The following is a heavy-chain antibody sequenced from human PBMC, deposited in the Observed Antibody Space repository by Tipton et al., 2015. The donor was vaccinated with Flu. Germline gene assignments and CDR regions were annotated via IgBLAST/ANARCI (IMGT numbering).Heavy chain of an antibody. D-gene: IGHD6-6*01. CDR1: GYTFTGYY. CDR3: ARDWEYSISGFDH. Sequence: QLVQSGAEMKKPGASVKVSCKASGYTFTGYYMHWVRQAPGQGLEWMGRINPNSGGTRYAQKFQGRVTMTRDTSISTAYMELSRLRSDDTAVYYCARDWEYSISGFDHWGQGTLVTVSS. J-gene: IGHJ4*02. CDR2: INPNSGGT. V-gene: IGHV1-2*06.